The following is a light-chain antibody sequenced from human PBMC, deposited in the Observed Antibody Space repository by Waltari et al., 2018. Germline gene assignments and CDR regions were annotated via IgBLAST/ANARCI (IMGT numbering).Light chain of an antibody. CDR3: LVWHSTTDHHGV. Sequence: SYVVTQSPSVSVAPGETARITSGGDHLGSKSVHWYQQRPGQAPVLVISYDSDRPSGIPERFSGSNSGNTATLTISWVEADDEADYYCLVWHSTTDHHGVFGGGTKLTVL. CDR1: HLGSKS. V-gene: IGLV3-21*04. J-gene: IGLJ2*01. CDR2: YDS.